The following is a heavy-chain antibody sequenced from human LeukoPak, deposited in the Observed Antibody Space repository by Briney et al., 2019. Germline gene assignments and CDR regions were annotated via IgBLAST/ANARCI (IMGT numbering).Heavy chain of an antibody. D-gene: IGHD6-13*01. J-gene: IGHJ4*02. Sequence: GGSLRLSCAASGFTFTNHWMSWVRQAPGKGLEWVANINQDGSEKFYVDSVKGRFTISRDNAKNSLYLQMNSLRAEDTAVYYCARDLRYSSSWDYFDYWGQGTLVTVSS. CDR2: INQDGSEK. CDR3: ARDLRYSSSWDYFDY. CDR1: GFTFTNHW. V-gene: IGHV3-7*01.